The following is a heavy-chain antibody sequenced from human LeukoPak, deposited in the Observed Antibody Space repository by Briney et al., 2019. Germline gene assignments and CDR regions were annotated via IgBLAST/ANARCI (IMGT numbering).Heavy chain of an antibody. V-gene: IGHV4-39*01. D-gene: IGHD3-22*01. CDR2: IYYSGST. Sequence: SETLSLTCTVSGGSISSSSYYWGWIRQPPGKGLEWIGSIYYSGSTYYNPSLKSRVTISVDTSKNQFSLKLSSVTAADTAVYYCAGFLYDSSGYIDYWGQGTLVTVSS. CDR1: GGSISSSSYY. J-gene: IGHJ4*02. CDR3: AGFLYDSSGYIDY.